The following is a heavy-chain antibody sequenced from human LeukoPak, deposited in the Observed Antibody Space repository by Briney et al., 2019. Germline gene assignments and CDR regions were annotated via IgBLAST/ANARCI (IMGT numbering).Heavy chain of an antibody. CDR3: ARDPIGSGSYYGFFDY. V-gene: IGHV3-30-3*01. J-gene: IGHJ4*02. CDR2: ISYDGSNK. Sequence: GGSLRLSCVASGFTFSSYAMHWVRQAPGKGLEWVAVISYDGSNKYYADSVKGRFTISRDNSKNTLYLQMNSLRAEDTAVYYCARDPIGSGSYYGFFDYWGQGTLVTVSS. CDR1: GFTFSSYA. D-gene: IGHD3-10*01.